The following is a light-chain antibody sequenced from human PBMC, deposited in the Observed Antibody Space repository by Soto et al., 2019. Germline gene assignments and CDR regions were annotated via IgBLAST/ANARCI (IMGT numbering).Light chain of an antibody. V-gene: IGKV2-24*01. J-gene: IGKJ1*01. CDR3: VQATELRT. Sequence: DLVMTPTPLSLPVTLGQPASISCRSSRSLVHSDGNTYLYWFQQRPVQPPRRLIYKISNRFSGVPARFGCSGAGTDFTRRTSRVEAEDVAVYYCVQATELRTFGQGTKVEIK. CDR2: KIS. CDR1: RSLVHSDGNTY.